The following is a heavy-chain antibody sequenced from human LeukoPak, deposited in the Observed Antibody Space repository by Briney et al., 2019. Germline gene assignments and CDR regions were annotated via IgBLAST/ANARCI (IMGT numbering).Heavy chain of an antibody. CDR1: GGSISSHY. CDR2: IYYSGST. V-gene: IGHV4-59*11. CDR3: ARGRPADYYYYYMDV. D-gene: IGHD6-13*01. Sequence: PSETLSLTCTVSGGSISSHYWSWIRQSPGKGLEWSGYIYYSGSTNYNPSLKSRVTISVDQSKNQFSLKLSSVTAADTAVYYCARGRPADYYYYYMDVWGKGTTVTVSS. J-gene: IGHJ6*03.